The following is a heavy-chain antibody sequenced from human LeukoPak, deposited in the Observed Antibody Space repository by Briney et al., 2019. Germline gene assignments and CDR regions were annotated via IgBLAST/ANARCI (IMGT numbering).Heavy chain of an antibody. CDR1: GFTFSSYW. Sequence: PGGSLRLSCAASGFTFSSYWMSWVRQAPGKGLEWVSAISGSGGSTYYADSVKGRFTISRDNSKNTLYLQMNSLRAEDTAVYYCAKDMPTSLAYCGGDCYGALYYWGQGTLVTVSS. CDR2: ISGSGGST. V-gene: IGHV3-23*01. J-gene: IGHJ4*02. CDR3: AKDMPTSLAYCGGDCYGALYY. D-gene: IGHD2-21*01.